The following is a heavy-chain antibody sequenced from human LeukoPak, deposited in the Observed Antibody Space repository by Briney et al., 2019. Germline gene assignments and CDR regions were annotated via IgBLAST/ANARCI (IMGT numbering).Heavy chain of an antibody. V-gene: IGHV3-7*01. CDR3: ARARLSFTRGIGANYFDY. Sequence: GGSVRLSCAASGFTFSSYWMSWVRQAPGKGLEWVANIKGDGSEKYYVDSVKGRFSISRDNAKNFLYLQVNSLRADDTAVYYCARARLSFTRGIGANYFDYWGQGTPVTVSS. J-gene: IGHJ4*02. D-gene: IGHD2-15*01. CDR1: GFTFSSYW. CDR2: IKGDGSEK.